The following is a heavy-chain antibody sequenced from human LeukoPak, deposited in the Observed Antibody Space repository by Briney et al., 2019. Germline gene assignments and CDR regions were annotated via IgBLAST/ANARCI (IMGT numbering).Heavy chain of an antibody. Sequence: PSETLSLTCTVSGGSISSYYWSWIRQRPGKGLEWIGYIYYSGSTNYNPSLKSRVTISVDTSKNQFSLKLSSVTAADTAVYYCASRYYDSSGYYYGMDVWGQGTTVTVSS. CDR2: IYYSGST. J-gene: IGHJ6*02. V-gene: IGHV4-59*01. CDR1: GGSISSYY. CDR3: ASRYYDSSGYYYGMDV. D-gene: IGHD3-22*01.